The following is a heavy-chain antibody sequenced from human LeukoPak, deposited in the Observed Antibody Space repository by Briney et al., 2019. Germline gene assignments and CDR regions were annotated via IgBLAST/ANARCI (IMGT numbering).Heavy chain of an antibody. V-gene: IGHV4-34*01. Sequence: SETLSLTCAVYGESLNSYYWSGVRQPPGGGLEWIGEIYESGTTKYNPSLKSRVAISMVPSKQQLSLRLSSVTAADTAVYYCARGAWATRLASWGLGTPVIVSS. D-gene: IGHD2-15*01. J-gene: IGHJ4*02. CDR2: IYESGTT. CDR1: GESLNSYY. CDR3: ARGAWATRLAS.